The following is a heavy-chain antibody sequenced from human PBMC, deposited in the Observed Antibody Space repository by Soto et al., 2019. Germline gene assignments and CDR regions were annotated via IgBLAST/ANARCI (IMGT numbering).Heavy chain of an antibody. Sequence: VQLAQSGAEVKKPGSSVKVSCKASGGTLSSYALNWLRQAPGQGLAWMGGIIPMFGTINYPQKFQGRVTFTADKTTTTAYMELSRLRSEDTAVYYWARSQGYKYDKYYCDSWGQGPLVTVSS. CDR1: GGTLSSYA. CDR3: ARSQGYKYDKYYCDS. CDR2: IIPMFGTI. D-gene: IGHD3-22*01. J-gene: IGHJ4*02. V-gene: IGHV1-69*06.